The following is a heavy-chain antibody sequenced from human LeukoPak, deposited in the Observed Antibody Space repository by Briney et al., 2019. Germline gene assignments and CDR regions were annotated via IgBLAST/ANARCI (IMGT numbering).Heavy chain of an antibody. D-gene: IGHD6-13*01. V-gene: IGHV4-39*01. CDR1: GGSISSSSYY. CDR2: IYYSGST. Sequence: SETLSLTCTVSGGSISSSSYYWGWIRQPPGKGLEWIGSIYYSGSTYYNPSLKSRVTVSVDTSKNQFSLKLSPVTAADTAVYYCARHPVEYSSSWYDRSGAFDYWGQGTLVTVSS. CDR3: ARHPVEYSSSWYDRSGAFDY. J-gene: IGHJ4*02.